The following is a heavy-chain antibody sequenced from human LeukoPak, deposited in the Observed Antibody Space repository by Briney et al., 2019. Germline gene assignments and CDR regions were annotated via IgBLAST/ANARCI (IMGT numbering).Heavy chain of an antibody. V-gene: IGHV3-74*01. CDR3: VRGSLRLPRSTPDY. Sequence: GGSLRLSCAGSGNYWMHWVRQAPGKGLVWVSHINSDGSWTSYADSVKGRFTISKDNAKNTVYLQMNSLRAEDTAVYYCVRGSLRLPRSTPDYWGQGTLVTVSS. CDR2: INSDGSWT. CDR1: GNYW. D-gene: IGHD2-21*02. J-gene: IGHJ4*02.